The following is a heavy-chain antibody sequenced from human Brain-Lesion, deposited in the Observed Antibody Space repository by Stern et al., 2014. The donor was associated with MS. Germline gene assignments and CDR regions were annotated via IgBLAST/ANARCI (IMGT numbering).Heavy chain of an antibody. Sequence: EVQLVESGGGLVQPGGSLTISCTAAGFTFGNYWMTWVRQAPGKGLEWGANIKEDGTEKNYVGSVKGRFTISRDNARNSLYLQMNSLRVEDTALYYCARVYNTIYGIVTQRGSGMDVWGQGTTVIVSS. J-gene: IGHJ6*02. V-gene: IGHV3-7*01. CDR3: ARVYNTIYGIVTQRGSGMDV. CDR1: GFTFGNYW. CDR2: IKEDGTEK. D-gene: IGHD3-3*01.